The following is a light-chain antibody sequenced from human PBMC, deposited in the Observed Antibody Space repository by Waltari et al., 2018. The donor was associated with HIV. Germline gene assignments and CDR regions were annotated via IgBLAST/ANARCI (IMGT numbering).Light chain of an antibody. V-gene: IGKV1-NL1*01. CDR3: QQYYSTPRT. CDR1: QGISNS. Sequence: DIQMTQSPSSLSASVGDSVTVTCRASQGISNSLAWYQQKPGKAPELLLYETSRLQSGVPSRFSGSGSGTDYTLTISSLQPDDFASYYCQQYYSTPRTFGQGTKVEIK. J-gene: IGKJ1*01. CDR2: ETS.